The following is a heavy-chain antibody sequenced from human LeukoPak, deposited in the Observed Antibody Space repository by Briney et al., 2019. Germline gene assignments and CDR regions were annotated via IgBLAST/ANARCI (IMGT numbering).Heavy chain of an antibody. CDR2: ISGSGRNT. CDR3: AKDRTTAWNCFGS. J-gene: IGHJ4*02. V-gene: IGHV3-23*01. CDR1: GFTFSSYA. D-gene: IGHD1-1*01. Sequence: QPGGSLRLSCAASGFTFSSYAMSWVRQAPGKGLEWVSDISGSGRNTYYADSVKGRFTISRDNSKNTLYLQMNSLSAEDTALYYCAKDRTTAWNCFGSWGQGTLVTVSS.